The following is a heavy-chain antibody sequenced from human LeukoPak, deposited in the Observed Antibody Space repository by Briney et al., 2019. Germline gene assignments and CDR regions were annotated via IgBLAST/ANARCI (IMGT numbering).Heavy chain of an antibody. J-gene: IGHJ5*02. V-gene: IGHV4-39*07. CDR3: ARGYNWFDP. CDR2: INHSGST. CDR1: GASVSSSGYY. Sequence: SETLSLTCTVSGASVSSSGYYWSWIRQPPGKGLEWIGEINHSGSTNYNPSLKSRVTISVDTSKNQFSLKLSSVTAADTAVYYCARGYNWFDPWGQGTLVTVSS.